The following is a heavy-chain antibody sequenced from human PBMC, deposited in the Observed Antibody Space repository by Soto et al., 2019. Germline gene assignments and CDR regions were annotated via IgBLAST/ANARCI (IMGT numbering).Heavy chain of an antibody. CDR2: FDPEEAET. V-gene: IGHV1-24*01. J-gene: IGHJ5*01. CDR1: GYSLTELS. CDR3: AGSYSRSSGLGAFDS. D-gene: IGHD6-6*01. Sequence: QVRLVQSGAEVAKPGASVRVSCKVSGYSLTELSMHWVRQAPGKGLEWMGGFDPEEAETIYTPSFQGRVTVTEDTSSDTAYMELSSLKSEDTAVYYCAGSYSRSSGLGAFDSWGQGTLVTVAS.